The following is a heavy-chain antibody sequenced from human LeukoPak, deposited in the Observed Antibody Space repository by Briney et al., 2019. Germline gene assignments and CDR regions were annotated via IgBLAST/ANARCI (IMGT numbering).Heavy chain of an antibody. Sequence: GGSLRLSCAASGFTFSSYSMNWDRQAPGKGLEWVSSISPSTSYIYYADSVKGRFTISRDNAKNSLYLQMNSLRVEDRAVYFCTRDTPWAYWGQGTLVTVSS. CDR1: GFTFSSYS. J-gene: IGHJ4*02. V-gene: IGHV3-21*01. CDR3: TRDTPWAY. CDR2: ISPSTSYI.